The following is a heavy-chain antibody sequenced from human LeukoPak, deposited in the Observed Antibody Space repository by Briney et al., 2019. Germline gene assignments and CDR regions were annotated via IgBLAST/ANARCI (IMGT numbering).Heavy chain of an antibody. CDR1: GFTFSSYA. V-gene: IGHV3-30-3*01. D-gene: IGHD1-7*01. J-gene: IGHJ4*02. CDR2: ISYDGSNK. Sequence: GRSLRLSCAASGFTFSSYAMHWVRQAPGKTLEWVAVISYDGSNKYFADCVRGGFTIPRDNSKNALYLQMNSLRAEDTAVYYCAREVEGTLDYWGQGTLVTVSS. CDR3: AREVEGTLDY.